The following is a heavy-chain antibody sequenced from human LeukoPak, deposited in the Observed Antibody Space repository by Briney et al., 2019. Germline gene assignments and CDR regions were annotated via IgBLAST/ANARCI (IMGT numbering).Heavy chain of an antibody. CDR3: ARQNGAGYYYYFDS. Sequence: GRPLRLSCAASGFTFSSYSMNWVRQAPGKGLEWVSYISTSYVHYADSVKGRFTISRDNAKNSLYLQMNSLRGEDTAVYYCARQNGAGYYYYFDSWGRGTVVSVS. V-gene: IGHV3-21*05. CDR1: GFTFSSYS. D-gene: IGHD3-22*01. J-gene: IGHJ4*02. CDR2: ISTSYV.